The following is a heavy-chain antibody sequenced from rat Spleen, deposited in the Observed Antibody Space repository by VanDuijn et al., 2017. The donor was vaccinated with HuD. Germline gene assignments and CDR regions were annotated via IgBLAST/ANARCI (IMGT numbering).Heavy chain of an antibody. Sequence: EVQLVESGGGLIQPGRSMKLSCIASGFTFNDYWMTWIRQAPGEGLEWVATISYDGSNTYYRDSVKGRFTISKDNAENTVYLQMNSLRSEDTATYYCAKTGPGIEDYWGQGVTVTVSS. CDR3: AKTGPGIEDY. CDR1: GFTFNDYW. V-gene: IGHV5-31*01. J-gene: IGHJ2*01. D-gene: IGHD1-4*01. CDR2: ISYDGSNT.